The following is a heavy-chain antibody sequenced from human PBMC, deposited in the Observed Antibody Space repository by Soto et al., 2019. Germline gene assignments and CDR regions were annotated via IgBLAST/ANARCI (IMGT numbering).Heavy chain of an antibody. J-gene: IGHJ4*02. Sequence: ASLRVCYKVPKNTLPELTIDWLRQAPGKGLEWMGRSAPEEGEPIYPQKFQGRVSMTEDPSTDTAYMELTSLRFEDTAVYFCAADRKIVGTIGAFDFWAQGTLVTVSS. CDR3: AADRKIVGTIGAFDF. CDR1: KNTLPELT. D-gene: IGHD1-26*01. CDR2: SAPEEGEP. V-gene: IGHV1-24*01.